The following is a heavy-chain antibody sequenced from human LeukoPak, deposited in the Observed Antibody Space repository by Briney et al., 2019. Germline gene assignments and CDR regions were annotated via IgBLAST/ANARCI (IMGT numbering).Heavy chain of an antibody. J-gene: IGHJ4*02. CDR3: ARDLSSGIDY. CDR2: INPSGGST. V-gene: IGHV1-46*01. CDR1: GYTFTSYY. Sequence: GASVKVSCKASGYTFTSYYMHWVRQAPGQGLEWMGIINPSGGSTSYAQKFQGRVTMTRDTSTSTAYMELRSLRSDDTAVYYCARDLSSGIDYWGQGTLVTVSS. D-gene: IGHD6-19*01.